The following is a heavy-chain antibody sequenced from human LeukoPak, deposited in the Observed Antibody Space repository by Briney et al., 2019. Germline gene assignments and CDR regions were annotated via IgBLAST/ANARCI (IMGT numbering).Heavy chain of an antibody. J-gene: IGHJ4*02. D-gene: IGHD5-24*01. CDR1: GYTFTGYY. V-gene: IGHV1-2*02. CDR3: ARDSGADGYTPLSYFDY. Sequence: PAASVKVSCKASGYTFTGYYMHWVRQAPGQGLEWMGWINPNSGGTNYAQKFQGRVTMTRDTSISTAYMELSRLRSDDTAVYYCARDSGADGYTPLSYFDYWGQGTLVTVSS. CDR2: INPNSGGT.